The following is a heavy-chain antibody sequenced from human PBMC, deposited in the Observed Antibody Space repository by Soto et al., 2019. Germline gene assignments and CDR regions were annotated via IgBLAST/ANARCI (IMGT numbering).Heavy chain of an antibody. Sequence: GGSLRLSCAASGFTFSSYAMSWVRQAPGKGLEWVSAISGSGGSTYYADSVKGRFTISRDNSKNTLYLQMNSLRAADTAVYYCARQEWLVQEISLADAFDIWGQGTMVTVSS. CDR2: ISGSGGST. V-gene: IGHV3-23*01. CDR1: GFTFSSYA. D-gene: IGHD6-19*01. CDR3: ARQEWLVQEISLADAFDI. J-gene: IGHJ3*02.